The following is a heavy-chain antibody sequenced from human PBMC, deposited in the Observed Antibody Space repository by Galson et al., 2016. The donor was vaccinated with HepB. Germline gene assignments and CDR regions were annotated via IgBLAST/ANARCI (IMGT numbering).Heavy chain of an antibody. CDR2: IVVGSGNT. CDR1: GFTFSSSA. D-gene: IGHD5-18*01. Sequence: SVKVSCKASGFTFSSSAVQWVRQARGQRLEWIGWIVVGSGNTKYAQKFQERLTITRDMSTSTAYMELSSLRPEDTAVYYCGAQNTAMVMSYYYYGMDVWGQGTTVTVSS. CDR3: GAQNTAMVMSYYYYGMDV. V-gene: IGHV1-58*01. J-gene: IGHJ6*02.